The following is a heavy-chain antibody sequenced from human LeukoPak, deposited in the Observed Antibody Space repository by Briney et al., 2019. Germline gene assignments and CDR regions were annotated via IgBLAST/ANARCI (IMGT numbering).Heavy chain of an antibody. J-gene: IGHJ6*03. V-gene: IGHV1-24*01. CDR3: ATFRYCSGGSCPRGYYYYMDV. Sequence: AAVKFSCKVSGYTLTELSMHWVRQAPGKGLEWMGGFDPEDGETIYAQKFQGRVTMTEDTSTDTAYMELSSLRSEDTAVYYCATFRYCSGGSCPRGYYYYMDVWGKGTTVTVAS. D-gene: IGHD2-15*01. CDR1: GYTLTELS. CDR2: FDPEDGET.